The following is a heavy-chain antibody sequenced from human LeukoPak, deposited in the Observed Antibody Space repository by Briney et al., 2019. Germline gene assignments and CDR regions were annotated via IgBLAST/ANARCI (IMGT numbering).Heavy chain of an antibody. CDR3: ARDKGTSYLSSFDY. V-gene: IGHV3-15*01. D-gene: IGHD6-6*01. CDR2: IKSKTAGGTT. CDR1: GFTFNTAW. J-gene: IGHJ4*02. Sequence: GGSLRLSCAASGFTFNTAWMSWVRQAPGKGLEWVGRIKSKTAGGTTDYAAPVKGRFTISRDNSKNTLYLQMNSLRAADTAVYYCARDKGTSYLSSFDYWGQGTLVTVSS.